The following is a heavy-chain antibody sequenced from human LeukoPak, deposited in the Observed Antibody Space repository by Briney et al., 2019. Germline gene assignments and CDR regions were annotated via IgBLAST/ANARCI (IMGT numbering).Heavy chain of an antibody. V-gene: IGHV3-21*01. CDR1: GFNFGNNA. Sequence: GGSLRLSCAASGFNFGNNAMSWVRQAPGKGLEWVSSISSSSSYIYYADSVKGRFTISRDNAKNSLYLQMNSLRAEDTAVYYCLIRGNYWGQGTLVTVSS. D-gene: IGHD3-10*01. J-gene: IGHJ4*02. CDR3: LIRGNY. CDR2: ISSSSSYI.